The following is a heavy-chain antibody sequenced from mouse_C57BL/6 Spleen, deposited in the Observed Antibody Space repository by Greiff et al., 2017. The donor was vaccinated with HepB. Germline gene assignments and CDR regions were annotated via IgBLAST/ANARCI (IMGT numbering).Heavy chain of an antibody. D-gene: IGHD1-1*01. CDR2: IDPSDSET. Sequence: VQLQQPGAELVRPGSSVKLSCKASGYTFTSYWMHWVKQRPIQGLEWIGNIDPSDSETHYNQKFKDKATLTVDKSSSTAYMQLSSLTSEDSAVYYCASAYGSSHWYFDVWGTGTTVTVSS. J-gene: IGHJ1*03. V-gene: IGHV1-52*01. CDR1: GYTFTSYW. CDR3: ASAYGSSHWYFDV.